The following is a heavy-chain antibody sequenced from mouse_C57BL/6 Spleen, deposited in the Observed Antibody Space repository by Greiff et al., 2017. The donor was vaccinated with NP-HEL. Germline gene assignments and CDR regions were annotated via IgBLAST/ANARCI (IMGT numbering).Heavy chain of an antibody. V-gene: IGHV1-15*01. D-gene: IGHD2-3*01. J-gene: IGHJ3*01. CDR2: IDPETGGT. Sequence: VQLQQSGAELVRPGASVTLSCKALGYTFTDYEMHWVKQTPVHGLEWIGAIDPETGGTAYNQKFKGKAILTADKSSSTAYMELRSLTSEDSAVYYCTREGDGYSWFAYWGQGTLVTVSA. CDR3: TREGDGYSWFAY. CDR1: GYTFTDYE.